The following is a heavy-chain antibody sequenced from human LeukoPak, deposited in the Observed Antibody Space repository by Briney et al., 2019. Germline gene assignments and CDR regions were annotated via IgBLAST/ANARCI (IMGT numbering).Heavy chain of an antibody. CDR2: IYYSGST. V-gene: IGHV4-30-4*01. CDR3: ASTIDGDYAY. D-gene: IGHD4-17*01. CDR1: GCSISSGDYY. Sequence: SETLSLTCTVSGCSISSGDYYWSWIRQPPGKGLEWIGYIYYSGSTYYNPSLKSRVTIAVDTSKNQFSLKLSSVTAADTAVYYCASTIDGDYAYWGQGTLVTVSS. J-gene: IGHJ4*02.